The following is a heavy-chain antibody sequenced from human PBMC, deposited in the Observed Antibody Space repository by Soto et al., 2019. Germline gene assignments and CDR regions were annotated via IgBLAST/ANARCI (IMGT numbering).Heavy chain of an antibody. V-gene: IGHV3-33*01. Sequence: QVQLVESGGGVVQPGRSLTLSCAASGFTFSSYGMNWVRQAPGKGLEWVAVIWHDGMNKYYADSVRGRFTISRDNSKNTLYLQMNSLRAEDTAVYYCARDRGSDDPIDYWGQGTLVTVSS. CDR3: ARDRGSDDPIDY. CDR2: IWHDGMNK. CDR1: GFTFSSYG. D-gene: IGHD3-10*01. J-gene: IGHJ4*02.